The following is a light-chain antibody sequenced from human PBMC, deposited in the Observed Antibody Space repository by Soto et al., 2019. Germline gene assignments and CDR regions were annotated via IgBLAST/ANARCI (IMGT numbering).Light chain of an antibody. CDR2: EGI. CDR3: SSYTTSSTLVV. Sequence: QSALTQPASVSGSPGQSITISCTGTSSDIGTYNLVSWYQHYPGKAPKLMIYEGIKRPSGVSDRFSGSKSGNTASLTISGLQAEDEAEYDCSSYTTSSTLVVFGGGSKLTVL. CDR1: SSDIGTYNL. J-gene: IGLJ2*01. V-gene: IGLV2-14*02.